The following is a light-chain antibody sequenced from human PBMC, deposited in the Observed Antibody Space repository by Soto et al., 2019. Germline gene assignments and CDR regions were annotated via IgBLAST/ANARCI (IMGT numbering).Light chain of an antibody. J-gene: IGLJ3*02. Sequence: SYELTQPPSVSLAPGQTARITCGGRNIGVKSVHWYQQKPGQAPVLIVFDDSDRPSGIPGRFSGSNSGDTATLTISRVEAGDEADYYCQLWDTDSEHQVFGGGTQLTVL. CDR2: DDS. CDR3: QLWDTDSEHQV. CDR1: NIGVKS. V-gene: IGLV3-21*02.